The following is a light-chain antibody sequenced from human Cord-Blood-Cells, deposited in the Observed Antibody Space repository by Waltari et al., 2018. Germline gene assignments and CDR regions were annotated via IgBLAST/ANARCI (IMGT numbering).Light chain of an antibody. CDR3: CSYAGSYTV. V-gene: IGLV2-11*01. Sequence: QSALTQPRPVSGSPGQSVTIPCTGTRSDGGGYNFVSWYQQHPGKAPKLMIYDVSKRPSGVPDRFSGSKSGNTASLTISGLQAEDEADYYCCSYAGSYTVFGGGTKLTVL. J-gene: IGLJ3*02. CDR1: RSDGGGYNF. CDR2: DVS.